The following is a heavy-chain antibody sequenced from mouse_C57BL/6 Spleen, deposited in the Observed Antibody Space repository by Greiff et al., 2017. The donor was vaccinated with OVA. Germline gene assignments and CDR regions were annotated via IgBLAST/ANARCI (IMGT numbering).Heavy chain of an antibody. CDR1: GYTFTDYY. Sequence: VQLQQSGPVLVKPGASVKMSCKASGYTFTDYYMNWVKQSHGKSLEWIGVINPYNGGTSYNQKFKGKATLTVDKSSSTAYMELNSLTSEDSAVYYCASLDSSGYVWFAYWGQGTLVTVSA. CDR2: INPYNGGT. V-gene: IGHV1-19*01. D-gene: IGHD3-2*02. J-gene: IGHJ3*01. CDR3: ASLDSSGYVWFAY.